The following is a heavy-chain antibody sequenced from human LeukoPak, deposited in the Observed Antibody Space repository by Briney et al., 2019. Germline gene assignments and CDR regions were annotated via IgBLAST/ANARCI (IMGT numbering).Heavy chain of an antibody. CDR2: IHPNSGGT. Sequence: ASVKDSSKASGYTFSGYYMHTVRHAPGHGLEWMGGIHPNSGGTKYAQRFQGRVTMTRDTSISTAYMELSRLRSDDTAVYYCARDLGFTDGGDSDWGQGTLVTVSS. D-gene: IGHD3-16*01. CDR3: ARDLGFTDGGDSD. J-gene: IGHJ4*02. CDR1: GYTFSGYY. V-gene: IGHV1-2*02.